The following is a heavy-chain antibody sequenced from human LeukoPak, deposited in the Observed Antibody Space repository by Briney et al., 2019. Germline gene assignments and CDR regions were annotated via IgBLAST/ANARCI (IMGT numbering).Heavy chain of an antibody. CDR2: IYHSGST. CDR1: GYSISSGYY. V-gene: IGHV4-38-2*02. Sequence: SETLSLTCTVSGYSISSGYYWGWIRQPPGKGLEWIGSIYHSGSTYYNPSLKSRVTISVDTSKNQFSLKLSSVTAADTAVYYCAREMNAFDIWGQGTMVTVSS. J-gene: IGHJ3*02. CDR3: AREMNAFDI.